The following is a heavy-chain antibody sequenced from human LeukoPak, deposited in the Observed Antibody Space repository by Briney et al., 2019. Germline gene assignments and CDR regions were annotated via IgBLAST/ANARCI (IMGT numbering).Heavy chain of an antibody. Sequence: RSDTLSLPCAVYGGSFRGYYGNWLRQPPGKGVEWIGEINHSGNTNYNPSLKSRVTMSVYTSKNQFSLRLSSVTAADTAVYYCARDDNYDSSGYFLYYWGERTLVTVSS. CDR2: INHSGNT. J-gene: IGHJ4*02. V-gene: IGHV4-34*01. CDR1: GGSFRGYY. CDR3: ARDDNYDSSGYFLYY. D-gene: IGHD3-22*01.